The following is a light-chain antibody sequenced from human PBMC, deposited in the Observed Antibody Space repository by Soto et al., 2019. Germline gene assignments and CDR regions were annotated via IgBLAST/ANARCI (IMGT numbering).Light chain of an antibody. CDR2: EVT. J-gene: IGLJ1*01. V-gene: IGLV2-14*02. Sequence: QSALTQPASVSGSPGQSITVSCTGTSSDVGGYSLVSWYHQNPGKAPKLVIYEVTDRPSGVSNRFSGSKSGNTASLTISGLQAEDEAEYYCSSYTNINTRACVFGTGTKLTVL. CDR1: SSDVGGYSL. CDR3: SSYTNINTRACV.